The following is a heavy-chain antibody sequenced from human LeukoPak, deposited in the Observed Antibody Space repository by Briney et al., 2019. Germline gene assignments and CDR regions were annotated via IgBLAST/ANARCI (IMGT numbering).Heavy chain of an antibody. CDR1: PFIVSGHW. V-gene: IGHV3-7*03. CDR3: ARDLGYCTNGACHTRFDY. D-gene: IGHD2-8*01. Sequence: GGSLRLSCEASPFIVSGHWLNWVHQTPGKGLEWVASIKEDGSERQYVDSVKGRFSISRDNTKGSLFLQLNSLRAEDTAVYYCARDLGYCTNGACHTRFDYWGQGTLVTVSS. CDR2: IKEDGSER. J-gene: IGHJ4*02.